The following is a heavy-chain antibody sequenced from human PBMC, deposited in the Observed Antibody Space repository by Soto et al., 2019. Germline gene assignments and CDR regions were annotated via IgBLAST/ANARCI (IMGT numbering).Heavy chain of an antibody. Sequence: PGGSLRLSCAASGFTFSSYGMHWVRQAPGKGLEWVAVIWYDGSNKYYADSVKGRFTISRDNSKNTLYLQMNSLRAEDTAVYYCARDRGGRSPGGRYYYYGMDVWGQGTTVTVSS. D-gene: IGHD2-15*01. CDR1: GFTFSSYG. CDR3: ARDRGGRSPGGRYYYYGMDV. V-gene: IGHV3-33*01. J-gene: IGHJ6*02. CDR2: IWYDGSNK.